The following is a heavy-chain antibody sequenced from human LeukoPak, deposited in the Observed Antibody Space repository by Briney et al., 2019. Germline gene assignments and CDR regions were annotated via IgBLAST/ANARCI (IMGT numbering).Heavy chain of an antibody. CDR3: ARLNYGIGDH. CDR2: INYSGST. Sequence: SETLSLTCTVSGGSISSSSYYWGWIRQPPGKGLEWIGSINYSGSTYYNPSLKSRVTISVDTSKNQFSLKLSSVTAADTAVYYCARLNYGIGDHWGQGTLVTGSS. CDR1: GGSISSSSYY. V-gene: IGHV4-39*01. D-gene: IGHD3-10*01. J-gene: IGHJ4*02.